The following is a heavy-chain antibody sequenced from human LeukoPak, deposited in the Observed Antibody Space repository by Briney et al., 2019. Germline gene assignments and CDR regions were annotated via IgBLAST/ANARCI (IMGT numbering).Heavy chain of an antibody. CDR2: INHSGST. V-gene: IGHV4-34*01. Sequence: SETLSLTCAVYGGSFSVYYWSWIRQPPGKGLEWIGEINHSGSTNYNPSLKSRVTISIDTSKNQFSLKLKSVTAADTAVYYCARVHRPWVVRGKDIWGPGTMVSVSS. CDR3: ARVHRPWVVRGKDI. J-gene: IGHJ3*02. D-gene: IGHD3-10*01. CDR1: GGSFSVYY.